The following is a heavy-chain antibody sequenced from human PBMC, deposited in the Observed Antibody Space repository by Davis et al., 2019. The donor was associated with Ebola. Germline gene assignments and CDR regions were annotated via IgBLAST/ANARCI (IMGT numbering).Heavy chain of an antibody. CDR1: GFTFSSYW. J-gene: IGHJ4*02. CDR3: ARDLTTIFGVVDRDDY. D-gene: IGHD3-3*01. V-gene: IGHV3-7*03. CDR2: IKQGGSEK. Sequence: PGGSLRLSCAASGFTFSSYWMSWVRQAPGKGLEWVASIKQGGSEKYYVDSVKGRFTISRDNAKNSLFLQMSSLRAEDTAVYYCARDLTTIFGVVDRDDYWGQGTLVTVSS.